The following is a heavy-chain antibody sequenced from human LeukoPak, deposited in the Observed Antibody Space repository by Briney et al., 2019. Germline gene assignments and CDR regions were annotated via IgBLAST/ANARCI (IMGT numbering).Heavy chain of an antibody. CDR2: IIPIFGTA. V-gene: IGHV1-69*13. Sequence: PMASVKVSCKASGGTLSNHAVSWVRQAPGQGLEWMGGIIPIFGTANYAQKFQGRVTITADESTSTAYMELSSLRSEDTAVYYCAAPERGVGYYYYMDVWGKGTTVTVTS. CDR1: GGTLSNHA. D-gene: IGHD1-1*01. J-gene: IGHJ6*03. CDR3: AAPERGVGYYYYMDV.